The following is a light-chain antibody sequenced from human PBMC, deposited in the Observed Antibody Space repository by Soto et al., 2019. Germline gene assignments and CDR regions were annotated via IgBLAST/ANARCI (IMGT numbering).Light chain of an antibody. CDR3: FSYAGSSNYV. CDR2: EGS. J-gene: IGLJ1*01. V-gene: IGLV2-23*01. CDR1: SSDVGSYNL. Sequence: QSALTQPASVSGSPGQSITISCTGTSSDVGSYNLVSWYQQHPGKAPKLMIYEGSKRPSGVSNRFSGSKSGNTASLTISGRKAEDEADDYCFSYAGSSNYVFGTGTKLTVL.